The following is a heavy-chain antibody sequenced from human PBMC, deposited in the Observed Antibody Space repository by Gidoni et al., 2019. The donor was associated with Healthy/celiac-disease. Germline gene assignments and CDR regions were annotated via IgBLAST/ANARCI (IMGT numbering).Heavy chain of an antibody. CDR1: GGSVSSGSYY. V-gene: IGHV4-61*01. CDR2: IYYSGST. Sequence: QVQLQESGPGLVKPSETLSLTCTVSGGSVSSGSYYWSWIRQPPGKGLEWIGYIYYSGSTNYNPSLKSRVTISVDTSKNQFSLKLSSVTAADTAVYYCASIRTIAAAGYYYYYMDVWGKGTTVTVSS. CDR3: ASIRTIAAAGYYYYYMDV. J-gene: IGHJ6*03. D-gene: IGHD6-13*01.